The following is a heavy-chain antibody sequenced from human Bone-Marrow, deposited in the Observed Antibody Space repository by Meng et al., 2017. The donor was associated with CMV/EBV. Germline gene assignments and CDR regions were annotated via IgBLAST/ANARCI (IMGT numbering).Heavy chain of an antibody. CDR1: GYTFTGYY. CDR2: INPNSGGT. D-gene: IGHD3-22*01. Sequence: ASVKVSCKASGYTFTGYYMHWVRQAPGQGLEWMGWINPNSGGTNYAQKFQGRVTMTRDTSISTAYMELSRLRSDDTAVYYCAEAGYYYDSSGYDYYYYGMDVWGQGTTVTVSS. V-gene: IGHV1-2*02. J-gene: IGHJ6*02. CDR3: AEAGYYYDSSGYDYYYYGMDV.